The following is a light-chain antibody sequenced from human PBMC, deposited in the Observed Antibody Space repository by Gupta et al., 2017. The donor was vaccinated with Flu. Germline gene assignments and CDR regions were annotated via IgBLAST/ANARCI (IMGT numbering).Light chain of an antibody. Sequence: EIVMTQSPVILSLSPGERATLSCRASQSIGTNLAWYQLKPGQAPRLLIHGASTRHTDVPARFSGSGSGKEFTLTISSLQSEDFAVYYCHQYKDWLTVGQGTKLES. CDR2: GAS. CDR3: HQYKDWLT. CDR1: QSIGTN. V-gene: IGKV3-15*01. J-gene: IGKJ2*01.